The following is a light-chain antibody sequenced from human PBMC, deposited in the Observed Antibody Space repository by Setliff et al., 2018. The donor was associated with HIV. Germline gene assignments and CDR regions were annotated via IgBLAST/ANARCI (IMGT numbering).Light chain of an antibody. CDR1: SGDVGRYNL. CDR3: CSNTGSNTYV. CDR2: QAS. J-gene: IGLJ1*01. Sequence: QSVLTQPASVSGFPGQSITTSCTGTSGDVGRYNLVSWYQQQPGKPPKLMIYQASKRPSGVSNRFSGSKSGNTASLTISGLQAEDEADYYCCSNTGSNTYVFGTGTKVTVL. V-gene: IGLV2-23*01.